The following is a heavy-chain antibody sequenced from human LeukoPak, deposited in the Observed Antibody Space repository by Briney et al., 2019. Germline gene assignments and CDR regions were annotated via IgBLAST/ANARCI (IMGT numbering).Heavy chain of an antibody. D-gene: IGHD2-21*01. CDR1: GYAFTTYN. Sequence: AASVKVSCRASGYAFTTYNINWERQPPGQGLEWMGWINTYNGNRNYAQKFQGRVTMTTDTSTSTAYMELRSLRSDDAAVYYCAAGIASPYVDYWGQGALVTVSS. CDR2: INTYNGNR. J-gene: IGHJ4*02. V-gene: IGHV1-18*01. CDR3: AAGIASPYVDY.